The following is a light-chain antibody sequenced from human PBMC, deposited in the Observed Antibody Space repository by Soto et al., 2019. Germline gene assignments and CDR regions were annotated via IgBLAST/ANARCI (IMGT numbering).Light chain of an antibody. J-gene: IGLJ3*02. V-gene: IGLV2-11*01. CDR3: CLYTASYSV. CDR2: DVS. Sequence: QSVLTQPRSVSGSPGQSVAISCTATSSDVGGFDFVSWYQQHPGKAPKLVIYDVSKRPSGVPDRFSGSSSGDTASLTISGLQAEDEAEYYCCLYTASYSVFGGGTKLTVL. CDR1: SSDVGGFDF.